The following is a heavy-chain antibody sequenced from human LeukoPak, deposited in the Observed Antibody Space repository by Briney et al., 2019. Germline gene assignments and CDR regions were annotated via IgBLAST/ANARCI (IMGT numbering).Heavy chain of an antibody. Sequence: TSETLSLTCAVYGGSFSGYYWSWIRQPPGKGLEWIGEINHSGSTNYNPSLKSRVTISVDTSKNQFSLKLSSVTAADTAVYYCAIFADIVVVPAAEDSHYYYMDVWGKGTTVTVSS. V-gene: IGHV4-34*01. CDR2: INHSGST. J-gene: IGHJ6*03. D-gene: IGHD2-2*01. CDR1: GGSFSGYY. CDR3: AIFADIVVVPAAEDSHYYYMDV.